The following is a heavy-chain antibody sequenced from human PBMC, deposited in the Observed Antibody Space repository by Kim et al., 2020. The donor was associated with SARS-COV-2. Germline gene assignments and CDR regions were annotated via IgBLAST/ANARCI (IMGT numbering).Heavy chain of an antibody. V-gene: IGHV1-69*13. J-gene: IGHJ4*02. CDR3: ARGALGYCSGGSCYHHDY. CDR1: GGTFSSYP. CDR2: IIPIFGTA. Sequence: SVKVSCKASGGTFSSYPISWVRQAPGQGLEWMGGIIPIFGTASYAQKFQGRVTITADESTSTAYMELSSLRSDDTAVYYCARGALGYCSGGSCYHHDYWGQGTLVTVSS. D-gene: IGHD2-15*01.